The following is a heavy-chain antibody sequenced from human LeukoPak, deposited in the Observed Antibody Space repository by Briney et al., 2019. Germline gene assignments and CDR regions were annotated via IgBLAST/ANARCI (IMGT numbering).Heavy chain of an antibody. Sequence: GGSLRLSCTASGFTFADYAMTWFRQAPGKGLECVGLIRGKASGGTTEYAASVKGRFTISGDDLKSIVYLQMNSLQTEDTAVYYCTRWSGFNYWGQGTLVTVSS. V-gene: IGHV3-49*03. CDR3: TRWSGFNY. CDR2: IRGKASGGTT. D-gene: IGHD3-3*01. CDR1: GFTFADYA. J-gene: IGHJ4*02.